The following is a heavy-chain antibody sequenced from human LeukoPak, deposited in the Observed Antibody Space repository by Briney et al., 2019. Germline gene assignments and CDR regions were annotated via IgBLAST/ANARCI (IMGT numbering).Heavy chain of an antibody. J-gene: IGHJ5*02. Sequence: ASVKVSCKASGYTFTRYAIHWVRQAPGQRLEWMGWINAGNGNTKYSEKLQGRVTITRDTSASTAYMELSSLRSEDTAVYYCARHPSGSYLDPWGQGTLVTVSS. CDR1: GYTFTRYA. V-gene: IGHV1-3*01. CDR2: INAGNGNT. CDR3: ARHPSGSYLDP. D-gene: IGHD1-26*01.